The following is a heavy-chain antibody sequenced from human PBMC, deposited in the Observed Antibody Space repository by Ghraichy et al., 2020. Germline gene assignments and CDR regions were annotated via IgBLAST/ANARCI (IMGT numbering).Heavy chain of an antibody. J-gene: IGHJ5*02. CDR1: GFTFSSYS. CDR2: ISSSSYI. Sequence: GESLNISCAASGFTFSSYSMNWVRQAPGKGLEWVSSISSSSYIYYADSLKGRFTISRDNAKNSLYLQMNSLRAEDTAVYYCARGGFANWFDPWGQGTLVTVSS. V-gene: IGHV3-21*01. CDR3: ARGGFANWFDP.